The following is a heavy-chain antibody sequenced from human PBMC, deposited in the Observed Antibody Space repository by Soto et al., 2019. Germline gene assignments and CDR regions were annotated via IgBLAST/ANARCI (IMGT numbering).Heavy chain of an antibody. Sequence: QGHLQESGPGLVRPSETLSLTCSVSGGSISTYYCNSIRQPAGKGLEWIGRIDAGGSTNYNPSLKSRVTMSVDTSKNQFSLKLSSVTAADTALYYCARGGHDFWSGPFDYWGQGTPVNVTS. CDR2: IDAGGST. V-gene: IGHV4-4*07. CDR1: GGSISTYY. CDR3: ARGGHDFWSGPFDY. J-gene: IGHJ4*02. D-gene: IGHD3-3*01.